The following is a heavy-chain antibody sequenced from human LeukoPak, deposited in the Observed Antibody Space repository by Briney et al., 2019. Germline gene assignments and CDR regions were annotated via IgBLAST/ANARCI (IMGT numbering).Heavy chain of an antibody. CDR2: IYYSGST. Sequence: SETLSLTCTVSGGSISSSSYYWGWIRQPPGKGLEWVGSIYYSGSTYYNPPLKSRVTISVDTSKNQFSLKLSSVTAADTAVYYCARAQNRGGNWFDPWGQGTLVTVSS. CDR1: GGSISSSSYY. J-gene: IGHJ5*02. CDR3: ARAQNRGGNWFDP. D-gene: IGHD3-10*01. V-gene: IGHV4-39*07.